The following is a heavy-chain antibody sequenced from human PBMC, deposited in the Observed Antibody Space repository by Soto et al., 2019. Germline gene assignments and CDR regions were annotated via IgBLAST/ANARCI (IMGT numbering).Heavy chain of an antibody. J-gene: IGHJ4*02. V-gene: IGHV1-69*01. CDR1: GGTFSSFP. D-gene: IGHD3-22*01. CDR3: ARDRHYENHTFYYLKYYFDY. Sequence: QVQLVQSGTEVKKPGSSVKVSCKTSGGTFSSFPIAWVRQAPGQGLEWVGGIIPVLGAPSYAQTFQGRVTITADDSTSAAYFELSSLRSDDTAVYFCARDRHYENHTFYYLKYYFDYWGQGTLVTVSS. CDR2: IIPVLGAP.